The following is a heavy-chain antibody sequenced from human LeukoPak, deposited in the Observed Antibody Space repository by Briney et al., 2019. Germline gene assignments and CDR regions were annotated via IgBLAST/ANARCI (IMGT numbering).Heavy chain of an antibody. CDR3: AATYSSSWYGGGPLDY. D-gene: IGHD6-13*01. CDR1: GYSFSIYW. V-gene: IGHV5-51*01. CDR2: IYPGDSDI. Sequence: GESLQISCKGSGYSFSIYWIGWVRQMPGKGLEWMGIIYPGDSDIRYSPSFQGQVTISADKSISTAYLQWSSLKASDTAMYYCAATYSSSWYGGGPLDYWGQGTLVTVSS. J-gene: IGHJ4*02.